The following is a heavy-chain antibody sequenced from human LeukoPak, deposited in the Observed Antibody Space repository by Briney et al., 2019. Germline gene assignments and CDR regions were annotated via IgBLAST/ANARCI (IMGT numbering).Heavy chain of an antibody. D-gene: IGHD3-22*01. V-gene: IGHV3-43*02. CDR3: AKDWQYYYDSSGYLQH. CDR2: ISGDGGST. CDR1: GFTFDDYA. Sequence: GGSLRLSCAASGFTFDDYAMHWVRQAPGKGLEWVSLISGDGGSTYYADSVKGRFTISRNNSKNSLYLQMNSLRTEDTALYYCAKDWQYYYDSSGYLQHWGQGTPVTVSS. J-gene: IGHJ1*01.